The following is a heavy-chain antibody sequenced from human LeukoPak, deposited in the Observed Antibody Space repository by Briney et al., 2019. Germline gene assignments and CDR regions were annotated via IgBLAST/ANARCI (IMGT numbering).Heavy chain of an antibody. Sequence: GASVKVSCKASGYTFTSYYMHWVRQAPGQGLEWMGIINPSGGSTSYAQKFQGRVTMTRDTSTSTVYMELSSLRSEDTAVYYCARAYCSGGSCSDAFDIWGQGTMVTVSS. CDR2: INPSGGST. J-gene: IGHJ3*02. V-gene: IGHV1-46*01. CDR3: ARAYCSGGSCSDAFDI. D-gene: IGHD2-15*01. CDR1: GYTFTSYY.